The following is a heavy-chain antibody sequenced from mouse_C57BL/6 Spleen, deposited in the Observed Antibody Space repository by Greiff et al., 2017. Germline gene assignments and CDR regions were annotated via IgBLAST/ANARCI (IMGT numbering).Heavy chain of an antibody. CDR1: GYTFTSYW. CDR2: IYPGSGST. Sequence: QVQLQQPGAELVKPGASVKMSCKASGYTFTSYWITWVKQRPGQGLEWIGDIYPGSGSTNYNEKFKSKATLTVDTSSSTAYMQLSSLTSEDSAVYYGARGLNYYGSSYGFAYWGQGTLVTVSA. CDR3: ARGLNYYGSSYGFAY. J-gene: IGHJ3*01. V-gene: IGHV1-55*01. D-gene: IGHD1-1*01.